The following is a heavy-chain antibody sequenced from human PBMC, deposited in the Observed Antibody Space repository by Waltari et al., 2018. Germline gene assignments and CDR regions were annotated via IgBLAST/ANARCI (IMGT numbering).Heavy chain of an antibody. CDR3: ARGGGFSYNYVGY. Sequence: EVQLVESGGGLVQPGGSLRLSCAASGFTFSSYWMYWVRQVPGKGLVWVSRINSDGSNTRYADSAKGRFTISRDNAKNTLYLQRNSLRVEDTAVYYCARGGGFSYNYVGYWGQGTLVTVSS. D-gene: IGHD1-26*01. CDR1: GFTFSSYW. V-gene: IGHV3-74*01. CDR2: INSDGSNT. J-gene: IGHJ4*02.